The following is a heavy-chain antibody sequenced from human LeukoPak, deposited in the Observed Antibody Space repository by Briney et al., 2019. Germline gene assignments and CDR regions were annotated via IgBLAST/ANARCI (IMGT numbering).Heavy chain of an antibody. CDR3: ARGSGWLQLSASPFDY. V-gene: IGHV6-1*01. CDR2: TYYRSKWYN. D-gene: IGHD5-24*01. Sequence: SQTLSLTCAISGDSVSSNSAAWNWIRQSPSRGLEWLGRTYYRSKWYNDYAVSVKSRITINPDTSKNQFSLQLNSVTPEDTAVYYCARGSGWLQLSASPFDYWGQGTLVTVSS. J-gene: IGHJ4*02. CDR1: GDSVSSNSAA.